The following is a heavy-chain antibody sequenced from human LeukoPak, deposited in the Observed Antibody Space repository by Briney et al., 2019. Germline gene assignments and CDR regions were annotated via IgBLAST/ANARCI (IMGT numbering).Heavy chain of an antibody. D-gene: IGHD6-13*01. CDR3: ARDSSAAAFWFDP. V-gene: IGHV1-46*01. Sequence: GASVKVSCKASGYTFTGYYMHWVRQAPGQGLEWMGIINPSGGSTSYAQKFQGRVTMTRDMSTSTVYMEPSSLRSEDTAVYYCARDSSAAAFWFDPWGQGTLVTVSS. J-gene: IGHJ5*02. CDR2: INPSGGST. CDR1: GYTFTGYY.